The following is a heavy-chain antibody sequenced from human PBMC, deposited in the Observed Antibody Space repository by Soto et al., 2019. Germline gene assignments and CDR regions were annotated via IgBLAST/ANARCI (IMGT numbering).Heavy chain of an antibody. CDR1: GDSFSKYT. D-gene: IGHD1-26*01. V-gene: IGHV1-69*13. CDR2: IIPRFGTT. CDR3: ERGRGLYNSGRSQLDS. Sequence: SVKVSCKASGDSFSKYTVNWVRQAPRQGLEWMGGIIPRFGTTNYAPTIQDRVTITADEAMNTVYMELSSLRSEDTALYYCERGRGLYNSGRSQLDSWGQGTLVTVSS. J-gene: IGHJ4*02.